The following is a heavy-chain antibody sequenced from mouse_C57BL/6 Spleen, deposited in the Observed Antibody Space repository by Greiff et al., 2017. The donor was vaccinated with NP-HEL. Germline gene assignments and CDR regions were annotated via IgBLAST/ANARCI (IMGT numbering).Heavy chain of an antibody. CDR2: IHPNSGST. D-gene: IGHD2-14*01. V-gene: IGHV1-64*01. CDR3: ARWGYYGHDRDAMDY. Sequence: QVQLQQPGAELVKPGASVKLSCKASGYTFTSYWMHWVKQRPGQGLEWIGMIHPNSGSTNYNEKFKSKATLTVDKSSSTAYMQLSSLTSEDSAVYYCARWGYYGHDRDAMDYWGQGTSVTVSS. CDR1: GYTFTSYW. J-gene: IGHJ4*01.